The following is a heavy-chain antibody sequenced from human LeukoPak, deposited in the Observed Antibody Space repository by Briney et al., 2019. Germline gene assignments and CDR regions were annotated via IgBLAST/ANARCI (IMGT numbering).Heavy chain of an antibody. CDR3: ARDYGELHNFDY. D-gene: IGHD1-26*01. V-gene: IGHV1-69*05. Sequence: EASVKVSCKDSGGTFSSYAISWVRQAPGQGLEWMGRIIPIFGTANYAQKFQGRVTITTDESTSTAYMELSSLRSEDTAVYYCARDYGELHNFDYWGQGTLVTVSS. CDR2: IIPIFGTA. CDR1: GGTFSSYA. J-gene: IGHJ4*02.